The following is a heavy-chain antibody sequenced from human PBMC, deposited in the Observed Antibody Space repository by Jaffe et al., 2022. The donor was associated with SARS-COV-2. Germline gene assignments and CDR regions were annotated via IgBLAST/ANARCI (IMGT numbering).Heavy chain of an antibody. Sequence: QVQLQESGPGLVKPSQTLSLTCTVSGGSISSGSYYWSWIRQPAGKGLEWIGRIYTSGSTNYNPSLKSRVTISVDTSKNQFSLKLSSVTAADTAVYYCAREEGSSWYKGYYYGMDVWGQGTTVTVSS. CDR2: IYTSGST. CDR1: GGSISSGSYY. D-gene: IGHD6-13*01. J-gene: IGHJ6*02. CDR3: AREEGSSWYKGYYYGMDV. V-gene: IGHV4-61*02.